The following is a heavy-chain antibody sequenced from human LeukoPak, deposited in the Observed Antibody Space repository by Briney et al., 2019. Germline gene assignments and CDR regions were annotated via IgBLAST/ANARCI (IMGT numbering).Heavy chain of an antibody. V-gene: IGHV3-48*04. Sequence: TGGSLRLSCAASGFTFSSYSMNWVRQAPGKGLEWVSYISSSSSTIYYADSVKGRFTISRDNAKNSLYLQMNSLRAEDTAVYYCAKLKGKIAAAHPTYYFDYWGQGTLVTVSS. CDR1: GFTFSSYS. D-gene: IGHD6-13*01. CDR2: ISSSSSTI. J-gene: IGHJ4*02. CDR3: AKLKGKIAAAHPTYYFDY.